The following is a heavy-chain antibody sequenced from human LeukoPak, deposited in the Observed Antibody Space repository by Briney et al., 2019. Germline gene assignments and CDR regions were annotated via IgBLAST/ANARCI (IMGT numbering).Heavy chain of an antibody. CDR1: GGSISSSSYY. D-gene: IGHD4-17*01. Sequence: SETLSLTCTVSGGSISSSSYYWGWIRQPPGKGLEWIGEIYHSGSTNYNPSLKSRLTISVDKSKNQFSLKLSSMTAADTAVYYCARVFQAPSYGDYDSRTKYPYGRKSGAKGPRSPSP. J-gene: IGHJ6*02. V-gene: IGHV4-39*07. CDR2: IYHSGST. CDR3: ARVFQAPSYGDYDSRTKYPYGRKS.